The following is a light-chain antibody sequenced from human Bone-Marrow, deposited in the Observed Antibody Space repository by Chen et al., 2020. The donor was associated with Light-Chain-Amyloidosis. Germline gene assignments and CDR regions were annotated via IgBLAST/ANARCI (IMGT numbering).Light chain of an antibody. CDR3: QVWDIRSSHVA. V-gene: IGLV3-21*02. Sequence: SYVLTQAPSVSVAPGQTAAIPCGGKDIGSKSVHWYQQKPGQAPVVVVHDDSDRPSGIPERFSGSKSGNTATLTSTRVEVGDEADYYCQVWDIRSSHVAFGGGTKLTVL. CDR2: DDS. J-gene: IGLJ2*01. CDR1: DIGSKS.